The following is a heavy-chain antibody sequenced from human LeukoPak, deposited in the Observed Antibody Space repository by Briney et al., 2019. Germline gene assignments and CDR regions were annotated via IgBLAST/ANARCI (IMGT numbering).Heavy chain of an antibody. CDR1: GFTFSSYT. Sequence: GGSLRLSCAASGFTFSSYTMNWVRQAPGKGLEWVPSISSSSSYIYYADSVKGRFTISRDYAKNSLYLQMNSLRAEDTAVYYCARDAEYSSSLTEWGQGTLVTVSS. CDR2: ISSSSSYI. J-gene: IGHJ4*02. V-gene: IGHV3-21*01. CDR3: ARDAEYSSSLTE. D-gene: IGHD6-13*01.